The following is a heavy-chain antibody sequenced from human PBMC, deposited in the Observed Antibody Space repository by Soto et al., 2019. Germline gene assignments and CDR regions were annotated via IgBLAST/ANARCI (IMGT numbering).Heavy chain of an antibody. J-gene: IGHJ6*02. Sequence: QVQLQESGPGLVKPSGTLSLTCAVSGGSISSSNCWSWVRQPPGKGLEWIGEIYHSGSTNYNPSLKSRVTISVDKSKNQFSLKLSSVTAADTAVYYCARRGYCTNGVCYYGMDVWGQGTTVTVSS. CDR1: GGSISSSNC. CDR3: ARRGYCTNGVCYYGMDV. D-gene: IGHD2-8*01. CDR2: IYHSGST. V-gene: IGHV4-4*02.